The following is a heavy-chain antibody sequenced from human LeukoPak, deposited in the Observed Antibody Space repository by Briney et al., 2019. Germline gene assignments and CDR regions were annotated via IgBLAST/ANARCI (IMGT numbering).Heavy chain of an antibody. CDR2: ISSSGSTI. CDR3: ARDPGGAFDY. D-gene: IGHD3-16*01. Sequence: GGSLGLSCAASGFTFSSYEMNWVRKPPGRGLEWVSYISSSGSTIYYADSVKGRFTISRDNAKDSLYLQMNSLRAEDTAVYYCARDPGGAFDYWGQGTLVTVSS. V-gene: IGHV3-48*03. CDR1: GFTFSSYE. J-gene: IGHJ4*02.